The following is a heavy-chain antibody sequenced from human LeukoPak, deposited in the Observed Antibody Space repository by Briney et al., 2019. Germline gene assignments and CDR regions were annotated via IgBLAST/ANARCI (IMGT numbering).Heavy chain of an antibody. Sequence: TGGSLRLSCAASGFTFSSYWMSWVRQAPGKGLEWVANIKQDGSEKYYVDSVKGRFTISRDNAKNSLYLQMNSLRAEDTAVYYCARDRQSSSWYRRYYFDYWGQGTLVTVSS. CDR1: GFTFSSYW. D-gene: IGHD6-13*01. CDR3: ARDRQSSSWYRRYYFDY. V-gene: IGHV3-7*01. CDR2: IKQDGSEK. J-gene: IGHJ4*02.